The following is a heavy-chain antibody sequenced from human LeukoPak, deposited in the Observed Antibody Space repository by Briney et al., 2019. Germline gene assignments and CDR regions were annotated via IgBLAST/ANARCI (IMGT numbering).Heavy chain of an antibody. J-gene: IGHJ3*02. CDR2: ISYDGSNK. Sequence: GGSPRLSCAASGFTFSSYAMHWVRQAPGKGLEWVAVISYDGSNKYYANSVKGRFTISRDNSKNTLYLQMNSLRAEDTAVYYCAKNTTDYGDAFDIWGQGTMVTVSS. CDR1: GFTFSSYA. CDR3: AKNTTDYGDAFDI. V-gene: IGHV3-30*18. D-gene: IGHD4-17*01.